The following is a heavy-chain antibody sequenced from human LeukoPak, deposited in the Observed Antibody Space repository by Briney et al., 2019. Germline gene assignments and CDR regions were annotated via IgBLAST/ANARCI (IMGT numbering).Heavy chain of an antibody. V-gene: IGHV3-23*01. D-gene: IGHD3-10*01. CDR1: GFTFSSYA. Sequence: GGSLRLSCAASGFTFSSYALSWVRQAPGKGLEYVSAISGSGRDTYYADSVRGRFTISRDNSKNTLYLQMNSLRAEDTAVYYCATLRGSGSYYNENWFDHWGQGTLATVSS. CDR3: ATLRGSGSYYNENWFDH. J-gene: IGHJ5*02. CDR2: ISGSGRDT.